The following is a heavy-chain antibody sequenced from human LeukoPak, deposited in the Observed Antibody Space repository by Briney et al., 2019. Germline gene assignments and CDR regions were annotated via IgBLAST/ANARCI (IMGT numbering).Heavy chain of an antibody. Sequence: SETLSLTCTVSGCSISSSSYYWGWLRQPPGKGLVWSGSLYYSGKTYDNPSLKSRVTIFVDTSKNQFSLKLSSVTAADAAVYHCARRRNALHRISSLYYFDYWGGGSLVVVAS. V-gene: IGHV4-39*01. D-gene: IGHD1-1*01. CDR3: ARRRNALHRISSLYYFDY. CDR1: GCSISSSSYY. J-gene: IGHJ4*02. CDR2: LYYSGKT.